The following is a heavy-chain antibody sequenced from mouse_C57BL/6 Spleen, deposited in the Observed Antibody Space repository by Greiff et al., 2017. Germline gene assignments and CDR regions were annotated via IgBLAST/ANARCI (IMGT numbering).Heavy chain of an antibody. J-gene: IGHJ3*01. Sequence: VQLQQSGAELARPGASVKMSCKASGYTFTSYTMHWVKQRPGQGLEWIGYINPSSGYTKYNQKFKDKATLTADKSSSTAYMQLSSLTSEDSAVYYCAREGIYYDYGERFAYWGQGTLVTVSA. CDR1: GYTFTSYT. V-gene: IGHV1-4*01. CDR3: AREGIYYDYGERFAY. CDR2: INPSSGYT. D-gene: IGHD2-4*01.